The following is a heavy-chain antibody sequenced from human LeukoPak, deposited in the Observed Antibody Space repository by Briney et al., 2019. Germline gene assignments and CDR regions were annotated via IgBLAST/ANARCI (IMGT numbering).Heavy chain of an antibody. CDR1: GGSISSSSYY. J-gene: IGHJ3*02. D-gene: IGHD4-17*01. CDR3: ARHVWTTVPYDAFDI. CDR2: VYYTGAS. Sequence: SETLSLTCTVSGGSISSSSYYWGWIRQPPGKGLEWIGSVYYTGASYYNPSLKSRVTISVDTSKNQFSLKLSSVTAADTAVYYCARHVWTTVPYDAFDIWGQGTMVTVSS. V-gene: IGHV4-39*07.